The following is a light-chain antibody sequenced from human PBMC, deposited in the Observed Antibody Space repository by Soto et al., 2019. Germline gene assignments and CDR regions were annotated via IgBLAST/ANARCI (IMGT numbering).Light chain of an antibody. CDR1: TGAVTSGYY. CDR2: NTD. CDR3: LLYYGGARV. Sequence: QTVVTQEPSLTVSPGGTVTLTCTSSTGAVTSGYYPNWFQQKPGQAPRALIYNTDNKHSWTPARLSGSLLGGKAALTLSGVQPEDEAEYYCLLYYGGARVFGGGTKVTVL. J-gene: IGLJ2*01. V-gene: IGLV7-43*01.